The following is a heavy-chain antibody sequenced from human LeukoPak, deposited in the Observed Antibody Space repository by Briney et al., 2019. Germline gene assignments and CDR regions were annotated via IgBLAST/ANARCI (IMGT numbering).Heavy chain of an antibody. Sequence: SETLSLTCTVSGGSMNNYYWSWIRQAPGKGLEWIGYIPDSGSTNYNPSLRSRVTISVDTSKNQFSLKLSSVTAADTAVYYCARGIVVVTATHFDYWGQGTLVTVSS. V-gene: IGHV4-59*01. CDR3: ARGIVVVTATHFDY. D-gene: IGHD2-21*02. J-gene: IGHJ4*02. CDR2: IPDSGST. CDR1: GGSMNNYY.